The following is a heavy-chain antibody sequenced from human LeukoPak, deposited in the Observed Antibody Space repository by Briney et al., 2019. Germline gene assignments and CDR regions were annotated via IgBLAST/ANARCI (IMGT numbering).Heavy chain of an antibody. CDR2: MNSNTGNT. J-gene: IGHJ2*01. CDR3: ARGRRGSSGPWSWYLDL. CDR1: GFTLTNFD. V-gene: IGHV1-8*01. Sequence: ASVKVSCKASGFTLTNFDINWVRQGTGQGLEWMGWMNSNTGNTGYAQEFQGRVTMTRDTSIGTAYMELTNLRSEDTAVYYCARGRRGSSGPWSWYLDLWGRGTLVTASS. D-gene: IGHD3-22*01.